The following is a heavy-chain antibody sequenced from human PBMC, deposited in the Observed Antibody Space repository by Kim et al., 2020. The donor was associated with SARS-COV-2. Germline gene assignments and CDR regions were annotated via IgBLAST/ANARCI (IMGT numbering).Heavy chain of an antibody. CDR2: LSYTGNT. CDR1: GASITSHY. V-gene: IGHV4-59*11. J-gene: IGHJ4*02. CDR3: ARGIVGIDY. Sequence: SETLSLTCTVSGASITSHYWSWIRQPPGKGLEWIGYLSYTGNTDYNPSLKSRGTISVDTSKNHFSLKLNSVTAADTAMYYCARGIVGIDYWGQGTLVTVSS. D-gene: IGHD1-26*01.